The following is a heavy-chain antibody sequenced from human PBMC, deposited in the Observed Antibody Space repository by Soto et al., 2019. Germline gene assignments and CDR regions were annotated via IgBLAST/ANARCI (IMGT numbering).Heavy chain of an antibody. CDR2: LSYDGSNE. CDR1: GFTFSSYG. J-gene: IGHJ4*02. CDR3: AKDYGGMYSTNWRFDY. D-gene: IGHD2-2*01. V-gene: IGHV3-30*18. Sequence: QVQLVESGGGGVQHGRSLRLSCAASGFTFSSYGMHWVRQAPGKGLEWVAVLSYDGSNEYYADSVKGRFTISRDNSKNTLYLQMNGLRAEDTAVYYCAKDYGGMYSTNWRFDYWGQGTLVTVSS.